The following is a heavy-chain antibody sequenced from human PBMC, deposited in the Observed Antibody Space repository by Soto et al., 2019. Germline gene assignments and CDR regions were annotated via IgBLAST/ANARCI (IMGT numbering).Heavy chain of an antibody. Sequence: VASVKVSCKASGYIFTTYAIYWVRQAPGQRLEWMGWINADNGDTKYSWKFQGRVTITRDTSATTAYMELSSLRSEDTAVYYCAREIAVAGKTSVVFDLWAPGTTLTPSS. J-gene: IGHJ3*01. CDR3: AREIAVAGKTSVVFDL. CDR2: INADNGDT. V-gene: IGHV1-3*01. D-gene: IGHD6-19*01. CDR1: GYIFTTYA.